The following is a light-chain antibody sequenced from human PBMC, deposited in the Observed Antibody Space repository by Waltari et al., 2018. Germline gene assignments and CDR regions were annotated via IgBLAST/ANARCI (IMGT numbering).Light chain of an antibody. CDR2: TAS. Sequence: DIQMTQSPSSLSAFVGDRVTITCRASQTISSYLAWYQQKPGKVPKLLIYTASSLQSGVPARFSGNGSGTELTLTISSLHPEDFATYYCQQHNSHPPTFGQGTKVEIK. V-gene: IGKV1-17*03. J-gene: IGKJ1*01. CDR1: QTISSY. CDR3: QQHNSHPPT.